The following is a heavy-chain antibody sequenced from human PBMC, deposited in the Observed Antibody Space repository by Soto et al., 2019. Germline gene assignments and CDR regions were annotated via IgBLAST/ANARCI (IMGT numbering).Heavy chain of an antibody. CDR3: AKDPCSVVSYYYSCGMDV. V-gene: IGHV3-30*18. CDR2: ISYDGSIK. Sequence: QVQLVESGGGVVQPGRPLRLSCAASGFTFNRYGMHWVRQAPGKGLEWVAVISYDGSIKYYGDSVKGRFTITRDNSYNMMFLQMRRLRAEDTAVYYCAKDPCSVVSYYYSCGMDVWGQGTTVTVSS. CDR1: GFTFNRYG. D-gene: IGHD2-15*01. J-gene: IGHJ6*02.